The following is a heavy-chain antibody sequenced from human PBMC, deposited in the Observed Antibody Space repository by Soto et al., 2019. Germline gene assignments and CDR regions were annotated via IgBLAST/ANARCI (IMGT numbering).Heavy chain of an antibody. D-gene: IGHD3-16*01. CDR2: IGTAGNT. CDR1: GFTFSSYD. V-gene: IGHV3-13*01. Sequence: EVQLVESGGGLVQPGGSLRLSCAASGFTFSSYDMHWVRQPTGKGLEWVSGIGTAGNTYYPDSVKARFSISREDAKNSFFLHMNSLRVADTAVYYCARAARASYHIIDYWGQGTLVTVSS. CDR3: ARAARASYHIIDY. J-gene: IGHJ4*02.